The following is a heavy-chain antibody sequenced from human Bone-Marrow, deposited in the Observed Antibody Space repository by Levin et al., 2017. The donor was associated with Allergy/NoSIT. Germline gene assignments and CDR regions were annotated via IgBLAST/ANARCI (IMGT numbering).Heavy chain of an antibody. D-gene: IGHD1-7*01. CDR3: VKDRSSVDNWNYGGPFES. J-gene: IGHJ4*02. Sequence: GGSLRLSCEASGFTFNDFAMHWVRQIPGKGLEWVTGIMWNSARMDYADSVKGRFTISRDNGKTSLYLEMNALRVEDTALYYCVKDRSSVDNWNYGGPFESWGQGTLVTVSS. CDR2: IMWNSARM. CDR1: GFTFNDFA. V-gene: IGHV3-9*01.